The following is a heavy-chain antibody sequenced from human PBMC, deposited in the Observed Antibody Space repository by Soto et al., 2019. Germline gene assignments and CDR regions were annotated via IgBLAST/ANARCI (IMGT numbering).Heavy chain of an antibody. D-gene: IGHD3-16*01. CDR2: LDNDGTNT. CDR3: ARDGGTSFDY. Sequence: VGSLRLSCAASGFTFSTYWMHWVRQAPGKGLVWVSRLDNDGTNTRYADSVKGRFTVSRDNGKNTVYLQMDSLRAEDTAVYYCARDGGTSFDYWGQGTLVTVPQ. J-gene: IGHJ4*02. V-gene: IGHV3-74*01. CDR1: GFTFSTYW.